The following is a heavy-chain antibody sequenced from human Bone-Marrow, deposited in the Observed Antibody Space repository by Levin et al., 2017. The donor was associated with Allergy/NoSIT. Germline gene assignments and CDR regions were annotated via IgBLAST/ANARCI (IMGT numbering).Heavy chain of an antibody. V-gene: IGHV4-38-2*02. J-gene: IGHJ4*02. Sequence: SQTLSLTCSVSGYSIRSAYYWGWIRQTPGKGLEWICSVFHTGTTSYNPSLQSRVTMSRDTSKNHFSLQLRSVTAADTAIYYCVRDGGYQLLPLLSYFDYWGQGVLVTVSS. CDR3: VRDGGYQLLPLLSYFDY. CDR1: GYSIRSAYY. CDR2: VFHTGTT. D-gene: IGHD1-26*01.